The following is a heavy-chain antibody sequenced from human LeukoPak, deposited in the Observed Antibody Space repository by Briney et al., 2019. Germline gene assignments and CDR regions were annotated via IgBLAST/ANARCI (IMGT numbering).Heavy chain of an antibody. J-gene: IGHJ4*02. D-gene: IGHD3-16*01. CDR2: ISYLSSHV. CDR1: GFTFSDYD. Sequence: GGSLRLSCSASGFTFSDYDMNWVRQAPGKGLEWVSSISYLSSHVYYGDSVKGRFSISGDNAKNSLYLQMNSLGAEDTAIYYCGRAFPPLRTSSAGDLWGQGILVTVSS. CDR3: GRAFPPLRTSSAGDL. V-gene: IGHV3-21*01.